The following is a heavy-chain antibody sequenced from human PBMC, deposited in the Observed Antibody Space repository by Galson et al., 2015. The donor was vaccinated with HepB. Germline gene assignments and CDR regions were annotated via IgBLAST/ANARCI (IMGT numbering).Heavy chain of an antibody. Sequence: SLRLSCAASGFTFSNYGMSWVRQAPGKGLQWVSGISGSGDSTYYADSVKGRFTISRDNSKNTLFLQMNSLRAEDTAVYYCAKGDYCTRTTCYRPYYFDYWGQGTLVTVSS. D-gene: IGHD2-2*01. CDR2: ISGSGDST. J-gene: IGHJ4*02. CDR3: AKGDYCTRTTCYRPYYFDY. CDR1: GFTFSNYG. V-gene: IGHV3-23*01.